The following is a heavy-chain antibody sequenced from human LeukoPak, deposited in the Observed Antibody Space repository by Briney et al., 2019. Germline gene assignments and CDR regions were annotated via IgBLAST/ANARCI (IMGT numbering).Heavy chain of an antibody. J-gene: IGHJ3*02. CDR1: GGSISSSSYY. CDR2: IYYSGST. Sequence: SETLSLTCTVSGGSISSSSYYWGWIRQPPGKGLEWIGSIYYSGSTYYNPSLKSRVTISVDTSKNQFSLKLSSVTAADTAVYYCASDILRGEEMAIRRAPGAFDIWGQGTMVTVSS. CDR3: ASDILRGEEMAIRRAPGAFDI. D-gene: IGHD5-24*01. V-gene: IGHV4-39*07.